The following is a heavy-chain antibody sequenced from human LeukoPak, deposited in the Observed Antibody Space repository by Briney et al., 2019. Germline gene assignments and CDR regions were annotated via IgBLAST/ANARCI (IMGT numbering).Heavy chain of an antibody. Sequence: GGSLRLSCAASGFTFSSYAMSWVRQAPGKGLEWVSAISGSGGSTYYADSVKGRFTISRDNSKNTLYLQMNSLRAEDTAVYYCAKNGAYYYGSGSPNGDYWGQGTLVTVSS. CDR3: AKNGAYYYGSGSPNGDY. J-gene: IGHJ4*02. D-gene: IGHD3-10*01. CDR2: ISGSGGST. V-gene: IGHV3-23*01. CDR1: GFTFSSYA.